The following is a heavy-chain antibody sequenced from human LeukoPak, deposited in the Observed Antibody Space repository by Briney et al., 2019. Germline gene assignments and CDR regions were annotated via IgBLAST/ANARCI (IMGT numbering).Heavy chain of an antibody. J-gene: IGHJ4*02. CDR2: IYSGGTT. CDR1: GXTVSSNF. V-gene: IGHV3-53*01. CDR3: AREAGGNYFFDY. Sequence: GGSLRLSCAASGXTVSSNFTSWVRQAPGKGLEWVSLIYSGGTTYYADSVKGRFTISRDNSKNTLYLQMNSLRAGDTAVYYCAREAGGNYFFDYWGQGTLVTVSS. D-gene: IGHD4-23*01.